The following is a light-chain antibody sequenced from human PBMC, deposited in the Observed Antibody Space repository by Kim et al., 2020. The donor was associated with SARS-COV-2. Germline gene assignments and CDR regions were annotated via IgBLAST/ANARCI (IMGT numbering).Light chain of an antibody. J-gene: IGLJ3*02. Sequence: SYELTQPSSVSVSPGQTARITCSGDVLAKKYARWFQQKPGQAPVLVIYKDSERPSGIPERFSGSSSGTTVTLTFSGAQVEDEADYYCYSAADNNLGVFGGGTQLTVL. CDR2: KDS. V-gene: IGLV3-27*01. CDR1: VLAKKY. CDR3: YSAADNNLGV.